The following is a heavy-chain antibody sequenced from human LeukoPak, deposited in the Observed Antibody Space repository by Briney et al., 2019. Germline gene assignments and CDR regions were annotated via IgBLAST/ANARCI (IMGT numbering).Heavy chain of an antibody. CDR2: IIPIFGTA. V-gene: IGHV1-69*13. Sequence: GASVNVSCKASGGTFSSYAISWVRQAPGQGLEWMGGIIPIFGTANYAQKFQGRVTITADESTSTAYMELSSLRSEDTAVYYCARDSFPYCSGGSCWNYWGQGTLVTVSS. D-gene: IGHD2-15*01. CDR3: ARDSFPYCSGGSCWNY. J-gene: IGHJ4*02. CDR1: GGTFSSYA.